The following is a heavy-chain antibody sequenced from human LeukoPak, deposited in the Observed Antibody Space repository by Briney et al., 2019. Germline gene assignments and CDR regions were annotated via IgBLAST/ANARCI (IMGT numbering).Heavy chain of an antibody. D-gene: IGHD3-16*01. CDR1: GFTFSSYE. J-gene: IGHJ3*02. V-gene: IGHV3-48*03. CDR3: ARPPFGGVAIAFDI. CDR2: ISSSGSTI. Sequence: GGSLRLSCAASGFTFSSYEMNWVRQAPGKGLEWVSYISSSGSTIYYADSVKGRFTISRDNAKNPLYLQMNSLRAEDTAVYYCARPPFGGVAIAFDIWGQGTMVTVSS.